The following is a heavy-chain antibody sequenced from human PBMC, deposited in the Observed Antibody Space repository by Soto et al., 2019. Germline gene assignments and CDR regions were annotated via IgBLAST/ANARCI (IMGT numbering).Heavy chain of an antibody. D-gene: IGHD3-3*01. CDR3: ARIMTISGVVRYYMDV. V-gene: IGHV3-15*07. Sequence: GGSLRLSCAASGFIFSNTWINWVRQAPGKGLEWVGRIKTKIEGGTTNYAAPVKGRFTVSGDDSKNTVYLHMNSLRTEDTAVYYCARIMTISGVVRYYMDVWGKGTTVTVSS. CDR1: GFIFSNTW. CDR2: IKTKIEGGTT. J-gene: IGHJ6*03.